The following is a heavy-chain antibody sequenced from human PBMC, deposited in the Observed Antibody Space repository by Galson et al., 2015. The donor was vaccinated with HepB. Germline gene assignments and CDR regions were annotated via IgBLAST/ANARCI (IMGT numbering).Heavy chain of an antibody. J-gene: IGHJ5*02. V-gene: IGHV1-18*04. CDR3: ATLRPFDP. CDR1: GHTFLNYN. CDR2: INTYTDDP. Sequence: SVKVSCKASGHTFLNYNISWVRQAPGQGLEWMGWINTYTDDPDCAQKFQGRVTMATDTSTNTAYMEVRSLRFDDTAVYYCATLRPFDPWGQGTLVTVSS.